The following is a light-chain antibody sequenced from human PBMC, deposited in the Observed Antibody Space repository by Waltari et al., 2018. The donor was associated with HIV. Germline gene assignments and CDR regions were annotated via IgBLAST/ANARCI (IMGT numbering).Light chain of an antibody. CDR3: QQYYSTPFT. J-gene: IGKJ3*01. V-gene: IGKV4-1*01. CDR2: WAS. CDR1: QSVLYNSNNKNY. Sequence: DIVMTQSPDSLAVSLGERAPINCKSSQSVLYNSNNKNYLAWYQQKPGQPPKLLIYWASTRESGVPDRFSGSGSGTDFTLTISSLQAEDVAVYYCQQYYSTPFTFGPGTKVDIK.